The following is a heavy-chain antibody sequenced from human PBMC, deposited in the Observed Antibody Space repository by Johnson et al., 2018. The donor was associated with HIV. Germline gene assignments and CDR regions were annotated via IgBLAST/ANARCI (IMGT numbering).Heavy chain of an antibody. CDR1: GFTFDDYG. J-gene: IGHJ3*02. V-gene: IGHV3-20*04. D-gene: IGHD1-26*01. Sequence: VQLVESGGGLIQPGGSLRLSCAASGFTFDDYGMSWVRQAPGKGLEWVSGINWNGGSTGYADSVKGRFTISRDNAKNSLYLQMNSLRAEDAALYYCARELSVGASDAFDIWGQGTMVTVSS. CDR2: INWNGGST. CDR3: ARELSVGASDAFDI.